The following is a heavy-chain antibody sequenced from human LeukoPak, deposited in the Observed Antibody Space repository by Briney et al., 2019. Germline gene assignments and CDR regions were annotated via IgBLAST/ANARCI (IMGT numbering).Heavy chain of an antibody. D-gene: IGHD3-10*01. J-gene: IGHJ4*02. CDR2: ISSSGSTI. CDR1: GFTFSSYE. V-gene: IGHV3-48*03. CDR3: ARDSTKVRGVIGY. Sequence: PGGSLRLSCAASGFTFSSYEMNWVRQAPGKGLEWVSYISSSGSTIYYADSVKGRFTISRDNAKNSLYLQMNSLRAEDTAVYYCARDSTKVRGVIGYWGQGTLVTVSS.